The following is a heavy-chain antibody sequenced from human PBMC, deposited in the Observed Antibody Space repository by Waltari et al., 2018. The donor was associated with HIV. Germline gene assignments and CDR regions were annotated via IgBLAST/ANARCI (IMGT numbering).Heavy chain of an antibody. CDR1: GFTFSNHW. CDR3: ARDVTRDYFGVYHFFFDV. V-gene: IGHV3-74*03. J-gene: IGHJ6*02. D-gene: IGHD4-17*01. CDR2: VDRDGRAV. Sequence: VQLVESGGTQVRPGGSVRLSCVGSGFTFSNHWLHWVRQVPGRGLQGIARVDRDGRAVTNEGLVKGLFSISRDNTKNVMFLQLSRLTVEDSAVYYCARDVTRDYFGVYHFFFDVWGQGTTVTVSS.